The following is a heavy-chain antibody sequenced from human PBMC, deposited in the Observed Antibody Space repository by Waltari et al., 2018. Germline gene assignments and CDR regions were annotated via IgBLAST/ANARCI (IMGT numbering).Heavy chain of an antibody. J-gene: IGHJ4*02. CDR3: ARVGGGAARLFDY. D-gene: IGHD6-6*01. CDR2: IYYSGST. CDR1: GGSISSSSYY. Sequence: QLQLQESGPGLVKPSETLSLTCTVSGGSISSSSYYWGWIRQPPGKGLEWIGSIYYSGSTYYNPSLKSRVTISVDTSKNQYSLKLSSVTAADTAGYYCARVGGGAARLFDYWGQGTLVTVSS. V-gene: IGHV4-39*07.